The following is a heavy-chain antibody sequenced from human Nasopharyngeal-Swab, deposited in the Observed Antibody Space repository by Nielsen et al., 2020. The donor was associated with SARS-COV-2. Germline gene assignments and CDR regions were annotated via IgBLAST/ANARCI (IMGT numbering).Heavy chain of an antibody. J-gene: IGHJ6*03. D-gene: IGHD4-17*01. Sequence: SETLSLTCTVSGGSISSSSYYWSWIRQPAGKGLEWIGRIYTSGSTNYNPSLKSRVTISVDTSKNQFSLKLSSVTAADTAVYYCARGLRGVTTHYYYYYMDVWGKGTTVTVSS. CDR3: ARGLRGVTTHYYYYYMDV. CDR2: IYTSGST. V-gene: IGHV4-61*02. CDR1: GGSISSSSYY.